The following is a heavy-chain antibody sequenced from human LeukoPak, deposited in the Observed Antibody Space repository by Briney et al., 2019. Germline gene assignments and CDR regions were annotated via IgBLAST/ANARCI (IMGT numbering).Heavy chain of an antibody. J-gene: IGHJ6*03. Sequence: GGSLRLSCAASGFTFSSYAMHWVRQAPGKGLEWVAVISYDGSNKYYADSVKGRFTISRDNSKNTLYLQMNSLRAEDTAVYYCAREYSGSYYGTPPLYYMDVWGKGTTVTVSS. CDR2: ISYDGSNK. D-gene: IGHD1-26*01. CDR1: GFTFSSYA. CDR3: AREYSGSYYGTPPLYYMDV. V-gene: IGHV3-30-3*01.